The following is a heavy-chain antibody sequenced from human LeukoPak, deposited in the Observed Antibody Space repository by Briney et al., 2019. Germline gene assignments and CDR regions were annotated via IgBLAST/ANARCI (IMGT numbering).Heavy chain of an antibody. CDR3: ARVGYGGNPDN. Sequence: PSETLSLTCTVPGGSISSSSYYWGWIRQPPGKGLEWIGSIYYSGSTYYNPSLKSRVTISVDTSKNQFSLKLSSVTAADTAVYYCARVGYGGNPDNWGQGTLVTVSS. V-gene: IGHV4-39*07. CDR1: GGSISSSSYY. D-gene: IGHD4-23*01. J-gene: IGHJ4*02. CDR2: IYYSGST.